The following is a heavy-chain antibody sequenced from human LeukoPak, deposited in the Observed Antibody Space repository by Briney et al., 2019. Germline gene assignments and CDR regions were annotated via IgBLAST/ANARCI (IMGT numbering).Heavy chain of an antibody. Sequence: PGGSLRLSCAASGFTFSNYGMHWVRQAPGKGLEWVAVIWYDGSNKYYADSVKGRFTISRVNSKNTLYLRMNSLRAEDTAVYYCARGLFVVVPAAIVSDFDYWGQGALVTVSS. CDR1: GFTFSNYG. V-gene: IGHV3-33*01. CDR3: ARGLFVVVPAAIVSDFDY. CDR2: IWYDGSNK. J-gene: IGHJ4*02. D-gene: IGHD2-2*01.